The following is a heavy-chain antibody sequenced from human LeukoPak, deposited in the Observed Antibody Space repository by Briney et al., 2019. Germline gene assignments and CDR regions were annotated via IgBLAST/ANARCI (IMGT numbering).Heavy chain of an antibody. CDR2: ISYDGSNK. V-gene: IGHV3-30*09. CDR3: AKAGYRGSSVNYFDY. J-gene: IGHJ4*02. Sequence: GRSLRLSCAASGFTFSSYAMHWVRQAPGKGLEWVAVISYDGSNKYYADSVKGRFAISRDNSKNTLYLQMNSLRAEDTAVYYCAKAGYRGSSVNYFDYWGQGTLVTVSS. D-gene: IGHD6-6*01. CDR1: GFTFSSYA.